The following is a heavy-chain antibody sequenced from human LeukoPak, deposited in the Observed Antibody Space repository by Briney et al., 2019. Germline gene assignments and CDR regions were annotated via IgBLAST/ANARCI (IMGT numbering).Heavy chain of an antibody. D-gene: IGHD5-18*01. CDR3: ARHDTAMATDYGMDV. J-gene: IGHJ6*02. V-gene: IGHV3-11*01. Sequence: GESLRHSCAASGFTFSDYYMSWIRQAPGKGLEWVSYISSRGSTIYYADSVKGRFTISRDNAKNSLYLQMNSLRAEDTAVYYCARHDTAMATDYGMDVWGQGTTVTVSS. CDR2: ISSRGSTI. CDR1: GFTFSDYY.